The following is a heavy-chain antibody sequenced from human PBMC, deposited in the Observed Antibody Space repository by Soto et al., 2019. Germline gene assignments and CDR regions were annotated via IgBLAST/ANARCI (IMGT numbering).Heavy chain of an antibody. D-gene: IGHD6-25*01. J-gene: IGHJ6*02. V-gene: IGHV3-30-3*01. CDR2: ISFDGSDK. CDR3: AREPVRRLQGPGYYYYGMDV. Sequence: GGSLRLSCAASRFTFSSYAMHWVRQAPGKGLEWVAVISFDGSDKYYADSVKGRFTISRDNSKNTLYLQMNSLRVEDTAVYYCAREPVRRLQGPGYYYYGMDVWGQGTTVTVSS. CDR1: RFTFSSYA.